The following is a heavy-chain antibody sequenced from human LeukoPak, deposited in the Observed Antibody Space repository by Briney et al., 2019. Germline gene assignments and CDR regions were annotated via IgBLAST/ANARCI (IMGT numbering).Heavy chain of an antibody. CDR2: IRYDGSNK. CDR3: AKGVVPAARGAFDI. J-gene: IGHJ3*02. V-gene: IGHV3-30*02. D-gene: IGHD2-2*01. CDR1: GFTFSSYG. Sequence: PGGSLRLSCAASGFTFSSYGMHWVRQAPGKGLEWVAFIRYDGSNKYYADSVKGRFTISRDNSKNTLYLQMNSLRAEDTAVYYCAKGVVPAARGAFDIWGQGTMVTVSS.